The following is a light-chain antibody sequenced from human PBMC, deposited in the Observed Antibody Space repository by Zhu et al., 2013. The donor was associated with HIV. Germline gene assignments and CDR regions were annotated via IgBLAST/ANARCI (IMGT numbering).Light chain of an antibody. Sequence: VVLTQSPVTLSLSPGERATLFCRASQSVSSNLAWYQQKPGQAPRLLIYGASTRATGIPARFSGSGSGTEFTLTISSLQSEDFAVYYCQQYNNWPPWTFGQGTKVEIK. J-gene: IGKJ1*01. CDR2: GAS. V-gene: IGKV3-15*01. CDR1: QSVSSN. CDR3: QQYNNWPPWT.